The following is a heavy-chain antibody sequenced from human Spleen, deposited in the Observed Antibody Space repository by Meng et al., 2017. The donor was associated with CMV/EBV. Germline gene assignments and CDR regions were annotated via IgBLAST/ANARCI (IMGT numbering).Heavy chain of an antibody. D-gene: IGHD6-19*01. Sequence: ASGYTFTSYGISWVRQAPGQGLEWMGWISAYNGNTNYAQKLQGRVTMTTDTSISTAYMELTRLTSNDTAVYYCARFTVAGTTDWFDPWGQGSLVTVSS. CDR3: ARFTVAGTTDWFDP. J-gene: IGHJ5*02. CDR2: ISAYNGNT. CDR1: GYTFTSYG. V-gene: IGHV1-18*01.